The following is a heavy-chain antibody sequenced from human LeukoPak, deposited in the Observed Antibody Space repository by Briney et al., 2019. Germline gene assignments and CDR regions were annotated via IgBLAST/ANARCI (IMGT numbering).Heavy chain of an antibody. CDR2: IYPGDSDT. CDR3: ASGLGPIDY. CDR1: GYSFTSYW. J-gene: IGHJ4*02. Sequence: GESLKIPCQASGYSFTSYWIGWGRQLPRKGLEWRGRIYPGDSDTRYSPSFQGQVTISADKSISTAYLQWSSLKASDTAMYYCASGLGPIDYWGQGTLVTVSS. V-gene: IGHV5-51*01.